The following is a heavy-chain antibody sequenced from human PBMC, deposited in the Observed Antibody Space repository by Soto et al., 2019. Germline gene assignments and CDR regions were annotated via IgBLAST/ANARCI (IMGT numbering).Heavy chain of an antibody. CDR1: GFTFSSYE. CDR2: TDSTGSFT. CDR3: AREKAQCGGVCYDY. V-gene: IGHV3-48*03. Sequence: EVQLVESGGGLVQPGGSLRLSCSGSGFTFSSYEMNWVRQAPGMGLEWVSYTDSTGSFTAYADSVRGRFTVSRDNAKNSLYLQMNSLRVEDTAVYYCAREKAQCGGVCYDYWGEGTLVTVSS. J-gene: IGHJ4*02. D-gene: IGHD2-21*02.